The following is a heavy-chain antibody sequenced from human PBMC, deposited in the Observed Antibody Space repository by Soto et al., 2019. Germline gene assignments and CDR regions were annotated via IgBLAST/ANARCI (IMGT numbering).Heavy chain of an antibody. CDR1: GFTFSDHY. Sequence: EVQLVESGGGLVQPGGSLRLSCAASGFTFSDHYMDWVRQAPGKGLEWVGRTRNKANSYTTEYAASVKGRFTISRDDSKNSLYLQMNSLKSEDTAVYYCARERVRTAGTKYYYYGMDVWGQGTTLTVCS. D-gene: IGHD3-10*01. J-gene: IGHJ6*01. CDR3: ARERVRTAGTKYYYYGMDV. V-gene: IGHV3-72*01. CDR2: TRNKANSYTT.